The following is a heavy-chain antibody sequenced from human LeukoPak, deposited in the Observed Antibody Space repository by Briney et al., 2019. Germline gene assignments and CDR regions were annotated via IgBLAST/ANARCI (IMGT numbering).Heavy chain of an antibody. CDR3: ARARYSGSYGWFDP. Sequence: ASVKVSCKASGYTFTGYYMRWVRQAPGQGLEWMGWINPNSGGTNYAQKFQGRVTMTRDTSISTAYMELSRLRSDDTAVYYCARARYSGSYGWFDPWGQGTLVTVSS. CDR2: INPNSGGT. J-gene: IGHJ5*02. CDR1: GYTFTGYY. D-gene: IGHD1-26*01. V-gene: IGHV1-2*02.